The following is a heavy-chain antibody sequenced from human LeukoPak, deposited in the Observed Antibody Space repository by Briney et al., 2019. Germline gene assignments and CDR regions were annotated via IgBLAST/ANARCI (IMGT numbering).Heavy chain of an antibody. CDR3: ASLPLDGCNFN. Sequence: GGSLRLSCAASGFTFSSYAMHWVRQAPGKGLEWVAVISYDGSNKYYADSVKGRFTISRDNSKNTLYLQMNSLRAEDTAVYYCASLPLDGCNFNWGQGTLVTVSS. CDR2: ISYDGSNK. J-gene: IGHJ4*02. V-gene: IGHV3-30-3*01. D-gene: IGHD5-24*01. CDR1: GFTFSSYA.